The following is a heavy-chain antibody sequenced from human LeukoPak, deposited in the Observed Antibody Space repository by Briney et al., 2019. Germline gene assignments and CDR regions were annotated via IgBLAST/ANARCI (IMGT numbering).Heavy chain of an antibody. CDR1: GFTFDDYA. J-gene: IGHJ4*02. D-gene: IGHD6-19*01. Sequence: PGGSLRLSCAASGFTFDDYAMHGVRQAPGKGLEWVSGISWNSGSIGYADSVKGRFTTSRDNSRDTLYLEMNSLRTEDRAVYYCARANSSAWHNFDFWRQGTLLTVPS. CDR3: ARANSSAWHNFDF. V-gene: IGHV3-9*01. CDR2: ISWNSGSI.